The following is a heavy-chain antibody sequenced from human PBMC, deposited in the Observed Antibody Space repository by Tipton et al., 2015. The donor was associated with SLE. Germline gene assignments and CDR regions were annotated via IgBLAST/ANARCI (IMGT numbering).Heavy chain of an antibody. CDR2: INHSGST. Sequence: TLSLTCAVYGGSFSGYSWSWIRQPPGKGLEWIGEINHSGSTKYNPSLKSRVSISMDTSKKQFSLKLTSVTAADTAVYYCARSVGDYKVDYWGQGTLAPVSS. D-gene: IGHD4-17*01. CDR3: ARSVGDYKVDY. J-gene: IGHJ4*02. V-gene: IGHV4-34*01. CDR1: GGSFSGYS.